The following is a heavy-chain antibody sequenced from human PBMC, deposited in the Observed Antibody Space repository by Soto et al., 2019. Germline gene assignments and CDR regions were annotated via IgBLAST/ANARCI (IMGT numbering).Heavy chain of an antibody. CDR1: GFTFSSYA. D-gene: IGHD2-15*01. V-gene: IGHV3-23*01. J-gene: IGHJ5*02. CDR3: ANDSRSHPQGWFDP. Sequence: EVQLLESGGGLVQPGESLRLSCAASGFTFSSYAMTWVRQAPGKGLEWVSSISGSGDYTYFADSVKGRFTISRDNSKATLYLQMSSLRVEDTAIYYCANDSRSHPQGWFDPWGQGTLVTVSS. CDR2: ISGSGDYT.